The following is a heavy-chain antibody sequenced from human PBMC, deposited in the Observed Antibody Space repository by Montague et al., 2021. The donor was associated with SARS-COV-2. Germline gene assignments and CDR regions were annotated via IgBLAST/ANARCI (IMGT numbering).Heavy chain of an antibody. V-gene: IGHV3-48*03. J-gene: IGHJ4*02. D-gene: IGHD2-8*01. CDR2: ISSSGATI. CDR1: GFDFFNFD. Sequence: SLRLSCAASGFDFFNFDMVWVRQAPERGLEWISDISSSGATILYADSLKGRFTISRDNIQKSLYLQMNSLRAEDTAVYYCATNKYCTLHDCLHGRHYFGHCGQGTLVTVSS. CDR3: ATNKYCTLHDCLHGRHYFGH.